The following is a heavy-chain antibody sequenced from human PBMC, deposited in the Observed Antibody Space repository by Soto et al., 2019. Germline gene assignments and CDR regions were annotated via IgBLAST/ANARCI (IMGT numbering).Heavy chain of an antibody. J-gene: IGHJ6*02. CDR3: ARDQYCSSTSCYITGNYYGMDV. Sequence: SETLSLTCTVSGGSISSYYWSWIRQPPGKGLEWIGYIYYSGSTNYNPSLKSRVTISVDTSKNQFSLKLSSVTAADTAVYYCARDQYCSSTSCYITGNYYGMDVWGQGTTVTVSS. V-gene: IGHV4-59*01. D-gene: IGHD2-2*02. CDR2: IYYSGST. CDR1: GGSISSYY.